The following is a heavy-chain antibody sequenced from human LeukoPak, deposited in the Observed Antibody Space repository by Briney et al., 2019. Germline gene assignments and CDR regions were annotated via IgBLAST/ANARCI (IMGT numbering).Heavy chain of an antibody. CDR1: GFTFSSYD. J-gene: IGHJ4*02. V-gene: IGHV3-13*01. CDR2: IGTAGDT. Sequence: QTGGSLRLSCAASGFTFSSYDMHWVRQATGKGLEWVSAIGTAGDTYYLGSVKGRFTISRENAKNSLYLQMNSLRAGDTAVYYCARGDGSGSYLDYWGQGTLVTVSS. CDR3: ARGDGSGSYLDY. D-gene: IGHD3-10*01.